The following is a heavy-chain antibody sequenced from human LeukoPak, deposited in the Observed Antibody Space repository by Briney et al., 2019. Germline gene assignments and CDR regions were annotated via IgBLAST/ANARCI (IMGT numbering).Heavy chain of an antibody. J-gene: IGHJ4*02. Sequence: ASVEVSCKASGYTFTGYYMHWVRQAPGQGLEWMGWINPNSGGTSYAQKFQGRVTMTRDTSISTAYMELRSLRSDDTAVYYCARDSVDTGTDYWGQGTLVTVSS. V-gene: IGHV1-2*02. CDR2: INPNSGGT. D-gene: IGHD5-18*01. CDR3: ARDSVDTGTDY. CDR1: GYTFTGYY.